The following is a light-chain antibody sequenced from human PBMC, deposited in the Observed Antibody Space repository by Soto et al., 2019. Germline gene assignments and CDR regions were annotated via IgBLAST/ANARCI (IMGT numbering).Light chain of an antibody. Sequence: DIVMTQSPLSLPVTPGEPASISCRSSQSLLYSNGKDYLDWYLQKPGQSPQLLIYLGSNRASGVPDRLSGSGSGTDFTLKISRVEAEDAGVYYCMQALQTPRTFGQATKVDIK. CDR2: LGS. V-gene: IGKV2-28*01. CDR1: QSLLYSNGKDY. J-gene: IGKJ2*01. CDR3: MQALQTPRT.